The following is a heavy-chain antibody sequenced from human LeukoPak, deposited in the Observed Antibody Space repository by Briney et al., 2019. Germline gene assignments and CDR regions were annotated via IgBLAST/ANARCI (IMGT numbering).Heavy chain of an antibody. CDR1: GFTFSSYS. J-gene: IGHJ4*02. CDR2: ISSSSSTI. Sequence: GGSLRLSCAASGFTFSSYSMNWVRQAPGKGLEWVSYISSSSSTIYYADSVKGRFTISRDNAKNSLYLQMNSLRAEDTAVYYCARDIGISSGYLFDYWGQGTLVTVSS. V-gene: IGHV3-48*01. D-gene: IGHD3-22*01. CDR3: ARDIGISSGYLFDY.